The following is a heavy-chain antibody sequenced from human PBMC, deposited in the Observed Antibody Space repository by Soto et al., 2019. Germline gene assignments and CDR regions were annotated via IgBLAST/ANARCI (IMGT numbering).Heavy chain of an antibody. CDR1: GFTFSSYS. CDR3: ARDFRYDSSGYYLPFDAFEI. V-gene: IGHV3-48*02. J-gene: IGHJ3*02. D-gene: IGHD3-22*01. Sequence: GGSLRISCAACGFTFSSYSMNWVRQAPGKGLEWVSYISSSSSTIYYADSVKGRFTISRDNAKNSLYLQMNSLRDEDTAVYYCARDFRYDSSGYYLPFDAFEIWGQGTMVTVSS. CDR2: ISSSSSTI.